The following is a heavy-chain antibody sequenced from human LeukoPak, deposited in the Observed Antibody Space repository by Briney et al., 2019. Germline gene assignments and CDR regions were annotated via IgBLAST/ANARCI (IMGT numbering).Heavy chain of an antibody. CDR1: GFTFSSYA. CDR3: AKKRIAAAGKPDFDY. J-gene: IGHJ4*02. CDR2: ISGSGGIT. D-gene: IGHD6-13*01. V-gene: IGHV3-23*01. Sequence: GGSLRLSCAASGFTFSSYAMSWVRQAPGKGLEWVSLISGSGGITYYADSVKGRFTISRDNSKNTLYLQMNSLRAQDAAVYYCAKKRIAAAGKPDFDYWGQGTLVTVSS.